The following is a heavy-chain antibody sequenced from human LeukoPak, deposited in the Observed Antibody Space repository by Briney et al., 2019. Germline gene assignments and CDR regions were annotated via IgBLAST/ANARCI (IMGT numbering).Heavy chain of an antibody. V-gene: IGHV3-48*02. CDR1: GFTFSSYG. D-gene: IGHD3-10*01. J-gene: IGHJ4*02. Sequence: PGGSLRLSCAASGFTFSSYGRNWVRQAPGKGLEFVAYISSSGATIYYADSLKGRFTISRDNAKNSLYLQMNSLRDEDTAVYFCVRANSLMVRGVITYFDSWGQGTLVTVSS. CDR3: VRANSLMVRGVITYFDS. CDR2: ISSSGATI.